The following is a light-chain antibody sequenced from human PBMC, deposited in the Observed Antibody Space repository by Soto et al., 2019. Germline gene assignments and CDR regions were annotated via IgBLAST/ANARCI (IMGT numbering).Light chain of an antibody. J-gene: IGLJ1*01. V-gene: IGLV2-14*01. CDR1: SSDIGKYDY. CDR3: SSYTSSSTRV. CDR2: EVS. Sequence: QSALTQPASVSASPGQSITISCIGTSSDIGKYDYVSWYRQHPGEAPKLLIYEVSNRPSGVSNRFSGSKSGNTASLTISGLQAEDEADYYCSSYTSSSTRVFGTGTKLTVL.